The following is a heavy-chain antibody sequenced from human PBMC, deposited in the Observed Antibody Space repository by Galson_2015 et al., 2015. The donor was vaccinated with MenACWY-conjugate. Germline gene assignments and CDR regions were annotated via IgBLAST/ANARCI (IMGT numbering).Heavy chain of an antibody. Sequence: LSLTCTVSGGSIRRSSSFWGWLRQPPGTGMEWIGTISYSGSTNYNPSLNNRVTVSADTSKNQFSLNVNTVTAADTALYYCARRSARLTLGAFDIWGQGTMVTVSS. CDR3: ARRSARLTLGAFDI. D-gene: IGHD4-23*01. J-gene: IGHJ3*02. V-gene: IGHV4-39*01. CDR1: GGSIRRSSSF. CDR2: ISYSGST.